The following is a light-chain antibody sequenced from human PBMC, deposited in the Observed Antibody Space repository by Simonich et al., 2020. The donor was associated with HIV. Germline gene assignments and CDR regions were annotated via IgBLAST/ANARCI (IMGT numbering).Light chain of an antibody. V-gene: IGKV4-1*01. CDR3: QQYYSTPLT. Sequence: DIVMTHSPDSLAGSLGERATINCQSSHDVLYSSNNKNYLDWYQQKPRQPPMLLIDWASTRESGVPDRFMGSGSGTDFTLTISSLHAEDVAVYYCQQYYSTPLTFGGGTKVEIK. J-gene: IGKJ4*01. CDR1: HDVLYSSNNKNY. CDR2: WAS.